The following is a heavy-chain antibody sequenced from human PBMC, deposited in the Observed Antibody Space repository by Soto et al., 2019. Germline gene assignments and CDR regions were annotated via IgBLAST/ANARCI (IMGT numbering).Heavy chain of an antibody. D-gene: IGHD3-9*01. CDR1: SSPINSRYY. Sequence: SETLSLTCTVSSSPINSRYYWGWIRQTPGKGLEWVASIYHSGSTHYNPSLKSRATISVDTSNNQFSLKLNSVTAADTAVYYCARVDILTVYGCMDVWGQGTTVTVSS. J-gene: IGHJ6*02. V-gene: IGHV4-38-2*02. CDR3: ARVDILTVYGCMDV. CDR2: IYHSGST.